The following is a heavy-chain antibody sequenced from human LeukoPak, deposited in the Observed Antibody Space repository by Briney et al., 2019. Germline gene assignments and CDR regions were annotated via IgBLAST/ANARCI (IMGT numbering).Heavy chain of an antibody. Sequence: GWSLRLSCAAAGFTFSDYWMTWARQAPGKGLEWVATIKEDGSEKYYVDSVKGRFTISRNNAENSLSLQMNSLRAEDSGVYYCARNGRTLGYCGQGTLVTVSS. CDR1: GFTFSDYW. CDR2: IKEDGSEK. V-gene: IGHV3-7*01. J-gene: IGHJ4*02. CDR3: ARNGRTLGY. D-gene: IGHD1-26*01.